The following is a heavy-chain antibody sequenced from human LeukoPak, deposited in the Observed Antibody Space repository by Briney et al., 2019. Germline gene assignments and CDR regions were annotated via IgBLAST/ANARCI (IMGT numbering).Heavy chain of an antibody. Sequence: GGSLRLSCAASGFTFNSYSMNWVRQAPGKGLEWVSSISGTSSHIYYADSVKGRFTISRDNSKNTMYLQMNGLRVEDTAVYYCVKVTYDYVWGSYESWGQGTLVTVSS. CDR1: GFTFNSYS. J-gene: IGHJ4*02. D-gene: IGHD3-16*01. V-gene: IGHV3-21*04. CDR3: VKVTYDYVWGSYES. CDR2: ISGTSSHI.